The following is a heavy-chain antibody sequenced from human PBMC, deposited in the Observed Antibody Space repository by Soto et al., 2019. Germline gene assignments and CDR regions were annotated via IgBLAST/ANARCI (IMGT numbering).Heavy chain of an antibody. CDR3: TRRVRSTGLLDY. CDR2: VYYTVST. J-gene: IGHJ4*02. V-gene: IGHV4-39*01. CDR1: GNSISGTSSF. Sequence: QLQLRESGPGLVKPSETLSLTCTVSGNSISGTSSFWAWIRQPPGKNLEWIGSVYYTVSTYYNSALNSRVAISINTSKNQFSLSLNSVTAADTAVYYCTRRVRSTGLLDYWGQGALVTVSS. D-gene: IGHD4-4*01.